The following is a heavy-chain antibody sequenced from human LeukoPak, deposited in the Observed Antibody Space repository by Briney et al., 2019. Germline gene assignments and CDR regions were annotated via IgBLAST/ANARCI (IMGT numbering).Heavy chain of an antibody. J-gene: IGHJ4*02. V-gene: IGHV4-4*07. D-gene: IGHD2-15*01. Sequence: SETLSLTCTVSGGSLSSYYWSWIRQPAGKALEWIGRIYTSGSTNYNPSLKSRVTMSVDTSKNQISLKLSSVTAADTAVYYCARGCSGGSCYYWYWGQGTLVTVSS. CDR1: GGSLSSYY. CDR3: ARGCSGGSCYYWY. CDR2: IYTSGST.